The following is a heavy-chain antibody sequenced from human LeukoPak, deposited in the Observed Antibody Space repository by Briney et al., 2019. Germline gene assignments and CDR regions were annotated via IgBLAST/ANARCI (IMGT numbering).Heavy chain of an antibody. CDR2: ISSSSTI. J-gene: IGHJ3*02. CDR3: ARPLRGAFDI. CDR1: GFTFSSYS. Sequence: GGSLRLSCAASGFTFSSYSMNWVRQAPGKGLEWVSYISSSSTIYYADSVKGRFTISRDNAKNSLYLQMNSLRAEDTAVYYCARPLRGAFDIWGQGTMVTVSS. V-gene: IGHV3-48*01.